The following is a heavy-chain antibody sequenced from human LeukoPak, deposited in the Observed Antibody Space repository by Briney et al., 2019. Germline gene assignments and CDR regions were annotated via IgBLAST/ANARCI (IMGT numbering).Heavy chain of an antibody. CDR3: ARADYLNAFDL. CDR2: IYHSGST. V-gene: IGHV4-4*07. D-gene: IGHD4/OR15-4a*01. J-gene: IGHJ3*01. Sequence: SETLSLTCTVSGGSIGSFFWNWIRQPAGKGLEWIGHIYHSGSTKYNPSLSSRVTMSIETSKNQFSLYLTSVTAADTAVYYCARADYLNAFDLWGQGTMVAVSS. CDR1: GGSIGSFF.